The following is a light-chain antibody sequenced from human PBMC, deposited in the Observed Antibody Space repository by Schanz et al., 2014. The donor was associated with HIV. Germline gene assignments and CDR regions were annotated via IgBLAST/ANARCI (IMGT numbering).Light chain of an antibody. J-gene: IGKJ1*01. CDR3: QQSLTTSWT. CDR1: QTVRTY. Sequence: DIQMTQSPSFLTASVGDRVTITCRASQTVRTYLNWYQQRPGKAPKLLVYAASYLQRGVSSRFSGSGSGTEFTLTISSLEPDDFATYVCQQSLTTSWTFGQGTKVEIK. V-gene: IGKV1-39*01. CDR2: AAS.